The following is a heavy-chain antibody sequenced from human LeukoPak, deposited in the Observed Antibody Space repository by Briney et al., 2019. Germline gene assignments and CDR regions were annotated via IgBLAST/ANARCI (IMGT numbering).Heavy chain of an antibody. Sequence: GGSLRLSCAASGFTFSSYDMHWVRQATGKGLEWVSAMGTAGDTYYPGSVKGRFTISRENAKNSLYLQMNSLRAGDTAVYYCARGSRSDIVVVPAAIGEFDYWGQGTLVTVSS. V-gene: IGHV3-13*01. CDR2: MGTAGDT. D-gene: IGHD2-2*02. CDR3: ARGSRSDIVVVPAAIGEFDY. J-gene: IGHJ4*02. CDR1: GFTFSSYD.